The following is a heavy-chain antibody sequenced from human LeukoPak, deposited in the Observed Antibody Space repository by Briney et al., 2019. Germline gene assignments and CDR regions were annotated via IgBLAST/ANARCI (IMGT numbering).Heavy chain of an antibody. CDR3: ARDAQTGFWSGYFVD. D-gene: IGHD3-3*01. CDR1: GFNFRAYW. V-gene: IGHV3-48*01. Sequence: PGGSLRLPCTTSGFNFRAYWMGWVRQAPGKGLEWVSYISSSSSTIYYADSVKGRFTISRDNAKDSLYLQMNSLRAEDTAVYYCARDAQTGFWSGYFVDWGQGTLVTVSS. J-gene: IGHJ4*02. CDR2: ISSSSSTI.